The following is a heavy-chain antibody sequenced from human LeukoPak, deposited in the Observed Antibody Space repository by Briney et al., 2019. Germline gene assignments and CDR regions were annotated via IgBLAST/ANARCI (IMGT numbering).Heavy chain of an antibody. CDR1: GYTFTSYD. Sequence: ASVKVSCKASGYTFTSYDINWVRQASGQGREGMGWMNPNSGNTGYAQKFQGRVTITRNTSISTAYMELSSLRSEDTAVYYCARGSSNSFATGYWGQGTLVTVSS. CDR2: MNPNSGNT. D-gene: IGHD4-23*01. J-gene: IGHJ4*02. V-gene: IGHV1-8*03. CDR3: ARGSSNSFATGY.